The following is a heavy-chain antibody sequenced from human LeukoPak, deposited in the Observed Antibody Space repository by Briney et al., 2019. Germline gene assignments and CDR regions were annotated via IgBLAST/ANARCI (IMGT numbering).Heavy chain of an antibody. Sequence: GGSLRLSCAASGFTFSDYNMNWVRQAPGKGLEWVSYITNGGSTIHHADSVKGRFTISRDNAKKTLYLQMNSLRAEDTAVYYCARSVGLTGGGVDVWGQGTTVTASS. CDR3: ARSVGLTGGGVDV. CDR2: ITNGGSTI. D-gene: IGHD3-9*01. V-gene: IGHV3-11*01. CDR1: GFTFSDYN. J-gene: IGHJ6*02.